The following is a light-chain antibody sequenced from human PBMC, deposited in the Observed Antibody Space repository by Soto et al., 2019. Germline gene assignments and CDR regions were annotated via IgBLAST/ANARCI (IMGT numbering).Light chain of an antibody. CDR2: GVS. J-gene: IGKJ1*01. CDR1: QSLTSSY. Sequence: EIVLTQSPGTLSLSPGERATLSCRASQSLTSSYLAWYQQKPGQAPRLLIYGVSTRATGSPDRFSASGSATEFTLTISSLLSEDFAVYYCQQYNDWPRTFGQGTKVDIK. V-gene: IGKV3-15*01. CDR3: QQYNDWPRT.